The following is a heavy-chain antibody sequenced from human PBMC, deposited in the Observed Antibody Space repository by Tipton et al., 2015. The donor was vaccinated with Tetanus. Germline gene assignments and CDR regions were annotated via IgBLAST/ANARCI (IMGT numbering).Heavy chain of an antibody. CDR1: GYTFTSYG. J-gene: IGHJ6*02. V-gene: IGHV1-18*01. Sequence: QLVQSGAEVKKPGASVKVSCKASGYTFTSYGISWVRQAPGQGLEWMGWISAYNGNTNYAQKLQGRVTMTTDTSTSTAYMELRSLRSDDTVVYYCARAPSYCSSTSCYWDYYYYGMDVWGQGTTVTVSS. D-gene: IGHD2-2*01. CDR3: ARAPSYCSSTSCYWDYYYYGMDV. CDR2: ISAYNGNT.